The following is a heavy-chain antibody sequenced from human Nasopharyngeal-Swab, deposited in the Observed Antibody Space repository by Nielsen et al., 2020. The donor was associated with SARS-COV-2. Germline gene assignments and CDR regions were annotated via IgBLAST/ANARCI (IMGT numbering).Heavy chain of an antibody. CDR1: GFTFSSYE. V-gene: IGHV3-48*03. J-gene: IGHJ6*02. Sequence: GESLKISCAASGFTFSSYEMNWVRQAPGQGLECVSYISSSWSTLYYAESVKGRFTISRDNAKNSLYLQMTSLRAEDTAVYYCASLFGVVIEATYYYYYGMDVWGQGTTVTVSS. D-gene: IGHD3-3*01. CDR3: ASLFGVVIEATYYYYYGMDV. CDR2: ISSSWSTL.